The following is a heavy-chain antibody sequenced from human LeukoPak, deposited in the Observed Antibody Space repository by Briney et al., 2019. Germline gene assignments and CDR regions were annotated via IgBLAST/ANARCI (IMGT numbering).Heavy chain of an antibody. V-gene: IGHV3-73*01. CDR1: GFTFSGSD. CDR3: TPHRTMAVGGN. CDR2: FRSKGNSHKA. D-gene: IGHD1-26*01. J-gene: IGHJ4*02. Sequence: PGGSLRLSCAASGFTFSGSDVHWVRQASGKGLEWVGRFRSKGNSHKAEYGASVKGRFTISRDDSKSTSYLQMNGLKTEDTAVYYCTPHRTMAVGGNWGQGTLVTVSS.